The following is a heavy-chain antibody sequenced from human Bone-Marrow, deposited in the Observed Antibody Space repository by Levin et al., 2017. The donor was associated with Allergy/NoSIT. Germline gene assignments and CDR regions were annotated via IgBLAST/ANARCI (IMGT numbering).Heavy chain of an antibody. CDR3: ARRQEGPPLDIAVAEDYYYMDV. V-gene: IGHV3-53*01. CDR1: GFTVSSNY. Sequence: GGSLRLSCAASGFTVSSNYMSWVRQAPGKGLEWVSVIYSGGSTYYADSVKGRFTISRDNSKNTLYLQMNSLRAEDTAVYYCARRQEGPPLDIAVAEDYYYMDVWGKGTTVTVSS. CDR2: IYSGGST. J-gene: IGHJ6*03. D-gene: IGHD6-19*01.